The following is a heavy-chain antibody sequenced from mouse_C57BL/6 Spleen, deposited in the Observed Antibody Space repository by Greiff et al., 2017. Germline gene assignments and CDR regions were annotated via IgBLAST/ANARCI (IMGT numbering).Heavy chain of an antibody. J-gene: IGHJ1*03. CDR2: ISSGGSYT. D-gene: IGHD1-1*01. V-gene: IGHV5-6*02. CDR1: GFTFSSYG. CDR3: ARRGTTVVEDFDV. Sequence: EVKLVESGGDLVKPGGSLKLSCAASGFTFSSYGMSWVRQTPDKRLEWVATISSGGSYTYYPDSVKGRFTISRDNAKNTLYLQMSSLKSEDTAMYYCARRGTTVVEDFDVWGTGTTVTVSS.